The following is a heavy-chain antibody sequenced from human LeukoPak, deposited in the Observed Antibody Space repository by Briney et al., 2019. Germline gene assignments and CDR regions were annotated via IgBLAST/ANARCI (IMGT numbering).Heavy chain of an antibody. CDR2: IRQDGSEK. D-gene: IGHD1-26*01. CDR3: ARDLYRGSDTHDY. Sequence: GGSLRLSCAASGFTFSNYWMSWVRQVPGKGLEWVANIRQDGSEKYCVDSVKGRFTISRDNAKNSLYLQMNSLRAEDTAVYYCARDLYRGSDTHDYWGQGTLVTVSS. J-gene: IGHJ4*02. V-gene: IGHV3-7*01. CDR1: GFTFSNYW.